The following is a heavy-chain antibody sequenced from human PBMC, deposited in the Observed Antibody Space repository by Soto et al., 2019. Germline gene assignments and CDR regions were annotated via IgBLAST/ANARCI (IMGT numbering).Heavy chain of an antibody. Sequence: GASVKVSCKASGYRFTSYGITWVGPAPGQGLQWMVCISIYNGNTRYAQNFQGRVTLTRDTSTNTNYMDLRTLTSDDTAVYYCAREDTIDGVHMMNWFDSWG. CDR2: ISIYNGNT. CDR3: AREDTIDGVHMMNWFDS. J-gene: IGHJ5*01. V-gene: IGHV1-18*01. D-gene: IGHD3-3*01. CDR1: GYRFTSYG.